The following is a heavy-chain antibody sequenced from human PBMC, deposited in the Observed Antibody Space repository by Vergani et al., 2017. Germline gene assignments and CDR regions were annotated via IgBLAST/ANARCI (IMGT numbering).Heavy chain of an antibody. Sequence: QVQLQESGPGLVKPSETLSLTCAVSGYSISSGYYWGWIRQPPGKGLEWIGSIYHSGSTYYNPSLKSRVTISVDTSKNQFSLKLSSVTAADTAVYYCAFGVVRNYYYYGMDVWGQGTTVTVSS. J-gene: IGHJ6*02. CDR2: IYHSGST. CDR1: GYSISSGYY. V-gene: IGHV4-38-2*01. CDR3: AFGVVRNYYYYGMDV. D-gene: IGHD3-3*01.